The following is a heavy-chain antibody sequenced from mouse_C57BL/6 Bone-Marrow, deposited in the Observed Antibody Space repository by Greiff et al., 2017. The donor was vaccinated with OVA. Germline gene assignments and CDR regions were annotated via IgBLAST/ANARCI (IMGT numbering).Heavy chain of an antibody. V-gene: IGHV1-61*01. CDR2: IYPSDSET. D-gene: IGHD1-1*01. J-gene: IGHJ3*01. Sequence: QVHVKQPGAELVRPGSSVKLSCKASGYTFTSYWMDWVKQRPGQGLEWIGNIYPSDSETHYNQKFKDKATLTVDKSSSTAYMQLSSLTSEDSAVYYCARSLYYYGSSYAAYWGQGTLVTVSA. CDR1: GYTFTSYW. CDR3: ARSLYYYGSSYAAY.